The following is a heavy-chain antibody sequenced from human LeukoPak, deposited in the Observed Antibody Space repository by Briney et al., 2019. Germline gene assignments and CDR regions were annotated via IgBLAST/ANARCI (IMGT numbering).Heavy chain of an antibody. V-gene: IGHV3-7*03. CDR1: GFTMSHYG. Sequence: PGGSLRLSCAASGFTMSHYGVSWVRQAPGKGLQWVGHIKNDGSETYYLDSLKGRFSISRDNTNNALYLQMNSLRVEDTAVYYCVKNDGWFHLAQWGQGTLVTVSS. J-gene: IGHJ4*02. D-gene: IGHD6-19*01. CDR3: VKNDGWFHLAQ. CDR2: IKNDGSET.